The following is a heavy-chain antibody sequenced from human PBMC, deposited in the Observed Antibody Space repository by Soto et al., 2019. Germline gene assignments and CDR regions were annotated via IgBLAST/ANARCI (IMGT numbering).Heavy chain of an antibody. CDR2: MSDSGDRT. CDR3: SEDGVTITSSRPLEY. Sequence: PGGSLRLSCAASGFTFSSYAMCWVRQAPGKGLEWVSSMSDSGDRTFYADSVKCQFTISRGNCRNTLHLHMTSLRADDTSDYCCSEDGVTITSSRPLEYWGQGTLVTVSS. D-gene: IGHD5-12*01. J-gene: IGHJ4*02. V-gene: IGHV3-23*01. CDR1: GFTFSSYA.